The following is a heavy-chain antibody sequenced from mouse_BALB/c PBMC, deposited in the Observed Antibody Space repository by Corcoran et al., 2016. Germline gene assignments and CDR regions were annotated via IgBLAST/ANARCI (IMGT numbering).Heavy chain of an antibody. V-gene: IGHV8-12*01. CDR3: ARRAPCGYYAMDS. CDR2: IYWDDDK. J-gene: IGHJ4*01. CDR1: GFSLSTSGMG. Sequence: QVTLKESGPGILQPSQTLSLTCSFSGFSLSTSGMGVSWIRQPSGKGLEWLAHIYWDDDKRYNPSLKSRLTISKDTSRNQVFLKITSVDTADTATYYCARRAPCGYYAMDSWAQGTSVTVSS.